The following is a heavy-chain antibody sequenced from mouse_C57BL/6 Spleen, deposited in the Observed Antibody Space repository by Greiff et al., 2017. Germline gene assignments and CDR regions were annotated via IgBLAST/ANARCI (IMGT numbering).Heavy chain of an antibody. Sequence: EVQLQESGGGLVKPGGSLKLSCAASGFTFSDYGMHWVRQAPEKGLEWVEYISRGSSTIYYAETVKGRCTIARDNAKNTLFLQMTSLRSEDTAMYDCASYYGSGWGQGTTLTVDS. V-gene: IGHV5-17*01. CDR3: ASYYGSG. D-gene: IGHD1-1*01. CDR1: GFTFSDYG. CDR2: ISRGSSTI. J-gene: IGHJ2*01.